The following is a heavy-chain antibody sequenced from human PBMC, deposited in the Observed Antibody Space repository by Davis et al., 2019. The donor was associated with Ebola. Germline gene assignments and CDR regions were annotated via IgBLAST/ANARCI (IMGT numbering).Heavy chain of an antibody. CDR3: AKGVYDGSTGLGY. Sequence: GESLKISCAASGFTFSSYAMSWVRQAPGKGLEWVSAISGSGGSTYYADSVKGRFTISRDNSKNTVYVQMNSLRAEDTAVYYCAKGVYDGSTGLGYWGQGTLVTVSS. V-gene: IGHV3-23*01. D-gene: IGHD3-22*01. CDR2: ISGSGGST. CDR1: GFTFSSYA. J-gene: IGHJ4*02.